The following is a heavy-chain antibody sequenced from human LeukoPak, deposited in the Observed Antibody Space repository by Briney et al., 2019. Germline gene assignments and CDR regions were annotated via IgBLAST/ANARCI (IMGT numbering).Heavy chain of an antibody. D-gene: IGHD3-3*01. V-gene: IGHV3-23*01. CDR1: GFTFSSYA. J-gene: IGHJ6*03. Sequence: GGSLRLSCAASGFTFSSYAMSWVRQAPGKGLEWVSAISGSGGSTYYADSVKGRFTISRDNSKNTLYLQMNSLRAEDTAVYYCAKEAIFGVVITRGYYYYMDVWGKGTTVTVSS. CDR2: ISGSGGST. CDR3: AKEAIFGVVITRGYYYYMDV.